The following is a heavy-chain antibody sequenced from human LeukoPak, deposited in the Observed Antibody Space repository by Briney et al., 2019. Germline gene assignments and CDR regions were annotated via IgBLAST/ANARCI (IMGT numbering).Heavy chain of an antibody. CDR2: IKNDGSEK. D-gene: IGHD2-15*01. CDR1: GFVLRNYF. J-gene: IGHJ4*02. CDR3: ARASKAAYCSGGSCYHFDY. V-gene: IGHV3-7*01. Sequence: GGSLRLSCAASGFVLRNYFMSWVRQAPGKGLEWVASIKNDGSEKYYVDSVRGRYTISRDNSKNTLYLQMNSLRAEDTAVYYCARASKAAYCSGGSCYHFDYWGQGTLVTVSS.